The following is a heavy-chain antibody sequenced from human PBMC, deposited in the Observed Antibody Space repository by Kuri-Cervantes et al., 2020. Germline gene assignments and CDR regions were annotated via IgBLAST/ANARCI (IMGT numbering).Heavy chain of an antibody. D-gene: IGHD2-2*01. J-gene: IGHJ3*02. CDR1: GFTFNSHW. V-gene: IGHV3-7*01. CDR2: IKADGSEK. Sequence: GGSLRLSCAIFGFTFNSHWMSWVRQAPGKGPEWVANIKADGSEKNYVDSVKGRFTISTDNAENSLYLQMNSLRAEDTAVYYCARDTNYCSSTSCPWDAFDIWGQGKMVTVSS. CDR3: ARDTNYCSSTSCPWDAFDI.